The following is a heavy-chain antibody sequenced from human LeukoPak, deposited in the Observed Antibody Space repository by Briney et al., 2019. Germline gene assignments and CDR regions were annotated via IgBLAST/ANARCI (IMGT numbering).Heavy chain of an antibody. CDR1: GFTFRSYD. D-gene: IGHD6-19*01. CDR3: VRGGIQVSGIDEIDY. Sequence: QPGGSLRLSCAASGFTFRSYDMHSVRQVTGKGLEWVSAVGISGDTYYAGSVKGRFTISRENAKNSLYLQMNSPTAGDTAVYYCVRGGIQVSGIDEIDYWGQGTLVTVSS. J-gene: IGHJ4*02. V-gene: IGHV3-13*01. CDR2: VGISGDT.